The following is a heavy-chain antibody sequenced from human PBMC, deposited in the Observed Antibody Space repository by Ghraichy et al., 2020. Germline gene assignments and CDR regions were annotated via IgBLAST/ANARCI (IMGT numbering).Heavy chain of an antibody. J-gene: IGHJ4*02. CDR3: AREGPPLTPGYCSGGSCYFHSIYFDY. CDR2: TYYRSKWYN. D-gene: IGHD2-15*01. Sequence: SQTLSLTCAISGDSVSSNSAAWNWIRQSPSRGLEWLGRTYYRSKWYNDYAVSVKSRITINPDTSKNQFSLQLNSVTPEDTAVYYCAREGPPLTPGYCSGGSCYFHSIYFDYWGQGTLVTVSS. CDR1: GDSVSSNSAA. V-gene: IGHV6-1*01.